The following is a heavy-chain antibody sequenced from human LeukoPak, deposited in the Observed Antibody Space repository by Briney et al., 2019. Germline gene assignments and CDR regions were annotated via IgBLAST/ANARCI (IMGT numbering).Heavy chain of an antibody. Sequence: GASVKVSCKASGGTFSSYAISWVRQAPGQGLEWMGGIIPIFGTANYAQKFQGRVTITTDESTSTAYMELSSLRSEDTAVYYCARDSYGDLDNPNYYYYYYMDVWGKGTTVTVSS. V-gene: IGHV1-69*05. CDR2: IIPIFGTA. D-gene: IGHD4-17*01. CDR1: GGTFSSYA. CDR3: ARDSYGDLDNPNYYYYYYMDV. J-gene: IGHJ6*03.